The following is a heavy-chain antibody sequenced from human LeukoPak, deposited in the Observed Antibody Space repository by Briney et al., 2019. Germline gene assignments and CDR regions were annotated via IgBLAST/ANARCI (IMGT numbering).Heavy chain of an antibody. D-gene: IGHD6-19*01. V-gene: IGHV3-30*18. CDR3: AKGIAVAGTVPMYFDY. CDR1: GFTFSSYG. J-gene: IGHJ4*02. CDR2: ISYDGSNK. Sequence: GGSLRLSCAASGFTFSSYGMHWVRQAPGKGLEWVAVISYDGSNKYYADSVKGRFTISRDNSKNTLYLQMNSLRAEDTAVYYCAKGIAVAGTVPMYFDYWGQGTLVTVSS.